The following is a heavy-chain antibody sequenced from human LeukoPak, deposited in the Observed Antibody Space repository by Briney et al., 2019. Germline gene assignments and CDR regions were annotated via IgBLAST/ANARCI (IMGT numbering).Heavy chain of an antibody. CDR3: ARDLEDSSIIDY. CDR2: ISYDGSNK. J-gene: IGHJ4*02. V-gene: IGHV3-30-3*01. CDR1: GFTFSSYA. Sequence: PGRSLRLSCAASGFTFSSYAMHWVRQAPGKGLEWVAVISYDGSNKYYADSVKGRFTISRDNSKNTLYLQMNSLRAEDTAVYYCARDLEDSSIIDYWGQGTLVTVSS. D-gene: IGHD3-22*01.